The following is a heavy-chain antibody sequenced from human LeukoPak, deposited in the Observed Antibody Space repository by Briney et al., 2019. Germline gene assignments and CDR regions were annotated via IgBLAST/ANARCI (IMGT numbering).Heavy chain of an antibody. D-gene: IGHD3-9*01. J-gene: IGHJ3*02. CDR2: ISGSGGNT. Sequence: VISGSGGNTYFADSVKGRFTISRDNSKNTLYLQMNSLRAEDTAVYYCAKEYDILTGYYAFDIWGQGTMVTVSS. CDR3: AKEYDILTGYYAFDI. V-gene: IGHV3-23*01.